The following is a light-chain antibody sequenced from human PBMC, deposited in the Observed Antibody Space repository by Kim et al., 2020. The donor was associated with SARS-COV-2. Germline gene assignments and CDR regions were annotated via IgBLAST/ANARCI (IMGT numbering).Light chain of an antibody. CDR2: QDS. J-gene: IGLJ2*01. V-gene: IGLV3-1*01. CDR1: KLGDKY. CDR3: QAWDSSTAHVV. Sequence: YELTQPPSVSVSPGQTASITCSGDKLGDKYACWYQQKPGQSPVLVIYQDSKRPSGIPERFSGSNSGNTATLTISGTQAMDEADYYCQAWDSSTAHVVFG.